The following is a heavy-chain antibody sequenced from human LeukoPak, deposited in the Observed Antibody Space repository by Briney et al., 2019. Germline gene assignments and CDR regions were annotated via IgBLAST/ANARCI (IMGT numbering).Heavy chain of an antibody. CDR2: INHSGST. V-gene: IGHV4-34*01. D-gene: IGHD3-22*01. CDR3: ARATYYCDSSGYYPDY. J-gene: IGHJ4*02. CDR1: GGSFSGYY. Sequence: SETLSLTCAVYGGSFSGYYWSWIRQPPGKGLEWIGEINHSGSTNYNPSLKSRVTISVDTSKNQFSLKLSSVTAADTAVYYCARATYYCDSSGYYPDYWGQGTLVTVSS.